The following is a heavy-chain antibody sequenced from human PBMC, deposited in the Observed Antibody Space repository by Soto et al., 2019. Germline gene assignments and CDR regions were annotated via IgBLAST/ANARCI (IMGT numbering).Heavy chain of an antibody. J-gene: IGHJ3*01. V-gene: IGHV3-30-3*01. Sequence: SGGSLRLSCTPSGFTFDNFAMHWVRQAPGKGLEWVAVVSHDGAIKHYAESVRGRLTISRDNSRDTLSLQMNSLRPKDTAIYYCVRETQIVKVVVPTPRGPCDLDWRGQGTVVT. CDR1: GFTFDNFA. D-gene: IGHD2-21*01. CDR2: VSHDGAIK. CDR3: VRETQIVKVVVPTPRGPCDLDW.